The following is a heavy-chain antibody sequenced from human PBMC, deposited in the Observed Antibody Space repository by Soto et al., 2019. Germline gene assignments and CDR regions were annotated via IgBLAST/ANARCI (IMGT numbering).Heavy chain of an antibody. D-gene: IGHD1-26*01. CDR3: ARGSARRGDAFDI. CDR1: NGSIGSYH. J-gene: IGHJ3*02. CDR2: VSHSGIT. Sequence: SETLSLTCTVSNGSIGSYHWGWIRQSPGKGLEWIGSVSHSGITKYDPSLKGRVTISEDTSKNQISLSVDSVTAADTALYYCARGSARRGDAFDIWGRGTMVTVSS. V-gene: IGHV4-59*01.